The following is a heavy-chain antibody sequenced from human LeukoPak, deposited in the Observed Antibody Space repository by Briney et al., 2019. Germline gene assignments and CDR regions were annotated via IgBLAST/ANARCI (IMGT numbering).Heavy chain of an antibody. Sequence: SGGSLRLSCAASGFTFSSYWMSWVRQAPGKGLEWVANIKQDGSEKYYVDSVKGRFTIPRDNAKNSLYLQMNSLRAEDTAVYYCARDPGYGSGSYLSYWGQGTLVTVSS. CDR2: IKQDGSEK. CDR1: GFTFSSYW. V-gene: IGHV3-7*01. CDR3: ARDPGYGSGSYLSY. D-gene: IGHD3-10*01. J-gene: IGHJ4*02.